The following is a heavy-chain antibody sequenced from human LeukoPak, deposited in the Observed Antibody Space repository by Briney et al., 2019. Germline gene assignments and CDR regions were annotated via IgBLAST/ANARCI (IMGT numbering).Heavy chain of an antibody. CDR2: ISSSSSYI. CDR3: ARGRRIAAAGLYYFDY. Sequence: GGSLRLSCAASGFTFSSYSMNWVRQAPGKGLEWVSSISSSSSYIYYADSVKGRFIISRDNAKNSLYLQMNSLRAEDTAVYYCARGRRIAAAGLYYFDYWGQGTLVTVSS. CDR1: GFTFSSYS. J-gene: IGHJ4*02. V-gene: IGHV3-21*01. D-gene: IGHD6-13*01.